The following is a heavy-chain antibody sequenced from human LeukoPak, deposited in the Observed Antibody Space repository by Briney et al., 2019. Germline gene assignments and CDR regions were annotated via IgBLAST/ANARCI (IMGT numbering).Heavy chain of an antibody. CDR1: GGSISSSSYY. CDR2: IYYSGST. V-gene: IGHV4-39*07. D-gene: IGHD5-18*01. CDR3: ASSGKAMVISIDY. Sequence: SETLSLTCTVSGGSISSSSYYWGWIRQPPGKGLEWIGSIYYSGSTYYNPSLKSRVTISVDTSKNQFSLKLSSVTAADTAVYYCASSGKAMVISIDYWGQGTLVTVSS. J-gene: IGHJ4*02.